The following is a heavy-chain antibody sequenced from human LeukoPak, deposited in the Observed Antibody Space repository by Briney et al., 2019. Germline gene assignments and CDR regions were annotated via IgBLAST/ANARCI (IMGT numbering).Heavy chain of an antibody. Sequence: GGSLRLSCSASGFTFSSYAMHWVRQAPGKGPEYVSAISSNGGSTYYADSVKGRFTISRDNSKNTLYLQMSSLRAEDTAVYYCVKDSSVVPTAISYFDYWGQGTLVTVSS. CDR2: ISSNGGST. CDR3: VKDSSVVPTAISYFDY. CDR1: GFTFSSYA. J-gene: IGHJ4*02. V-gene: IGHV3-64D*06. D-gene: IGHD2-2*01.